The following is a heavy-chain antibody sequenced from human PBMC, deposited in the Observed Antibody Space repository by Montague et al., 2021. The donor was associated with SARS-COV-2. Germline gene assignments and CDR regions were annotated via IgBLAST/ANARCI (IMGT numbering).Heavy chain of an antibody. V-gene: IGHV6-1*01. CDR3: TQERGPGRTTWHYFDY. J-gene: IGHJ4*02. CDR1: GDSVVRHRRR. D-gene: IGHD1-14*01. Sequence: CAISGDSVVRHRRRWKWHTHALPSRPKLLCSPHHRSKWYNDYAVSVRSRITISPDTSKNQFSLQLNSVTPEDTAVYYCTQERGPGRTTWHYFDYWGQGTLVTFSS. CDR2: PHHRSKWYN.